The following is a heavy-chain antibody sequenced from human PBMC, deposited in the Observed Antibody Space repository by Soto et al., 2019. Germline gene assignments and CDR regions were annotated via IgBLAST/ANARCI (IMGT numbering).Heavy chain of an antibody. V-gene: IGHV3-7*03. D-gene: IGHD3-22*01. CDR3: ANPQLNMIVVVISAFDY. J-gene: IGHJ4*02. CDR1: GLTFSSYW. CDR2: IKQDGSEK. Sequence: GGSLRLSCAASGLTFSSYWMSWVRQAPGKGLEWVANIKQDGSEKYYVDSVKGRFTISRDNAKNTLYLQMNSLRAEDTAVYYCANPQLNMIVVVISAFDYWGQGTLVTVSS.